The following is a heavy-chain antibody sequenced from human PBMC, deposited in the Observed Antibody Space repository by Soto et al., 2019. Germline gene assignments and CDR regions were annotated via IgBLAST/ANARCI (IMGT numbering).Heavy chain of an antibody. V-gene: IGHV1-3*01. CDR2: INAGNGNT. D-gene: IGHD3-22*01. CDR3: ARGDRSGYYYTTDDDAFDI. CDR1: GDTFTSYA. Sequence: ASVKVSCKASGDTFTSYAMHWVRQAPGQMLEWMGWINAGNGNTKYSQKFQGRVTITRDTSASTAYMELRSLRSEDTAVYYCARGDRSGYYYTTDDDAFDIWGQGTMVSVSS. J-gene: IGHJ3*02.